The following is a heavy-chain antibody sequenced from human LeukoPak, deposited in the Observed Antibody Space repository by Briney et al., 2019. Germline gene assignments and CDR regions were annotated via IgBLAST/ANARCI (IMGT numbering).Heavy chain of an antibody. Sequence: SETLSLTCTVSGGSINGYYWSWIRQSPGKGLESLGYIYYTGSTNYNPSLKSRVTISVDKSKNQFSLKLSSVTAADTAVYYCARRRYDYVWGSPYYYYMDVWGKGTTVTISS. D-gene: IGHD3-16*01. CDR2: IYYTGST. CDR1: GGSINGYY. J-gene: IGHJ6*03. V-gene: IGHV4-59*12. CDR3: ARRRYDYVWGSPYYYYMDV.